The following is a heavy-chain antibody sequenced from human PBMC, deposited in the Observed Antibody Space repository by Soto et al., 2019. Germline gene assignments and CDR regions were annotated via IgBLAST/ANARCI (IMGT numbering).Heavy chain of an antibody. Sequence: PGGSLRLSCAASGFTFSDYYMSWIRQDPGKGLEWVSYISSSGSTIYYADSVKGRFTISRDNAKNSLYLQMNSLRAEDTAVYYCARMDIVTDWYFDLWGRGTLVTVSS. CDR2: ISSSGSTI. CDR3: ARMDIVTDWYFDL. V-gene: IGHV3-11*01. D-gene: IGHD2-2*03. J-gene: IGHJ2*01. CDR1: GFTFSDYY.